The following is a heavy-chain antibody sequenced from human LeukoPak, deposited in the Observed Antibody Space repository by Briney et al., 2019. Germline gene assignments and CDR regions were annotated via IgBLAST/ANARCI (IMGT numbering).Heavy chain of an antibody. CDR3: AKLRWSPKYFDS. CDR2: IGLAGGST. V-gene: IGHV3-23*01. CDR1: GFTFSNYA. J-gene: IGHJ4*02. D-gene: IGHD4-23*01. Sequence: GGSLRLSCAASGFTFSNYAMSWVRQAPGKGLEWVSTIGLAGGSTYYADSVKGRFTISRDNSKKMLYLQMNSLRAEDTAVYYCAKLRWSPKYFDSWGQGTLVTVSS.